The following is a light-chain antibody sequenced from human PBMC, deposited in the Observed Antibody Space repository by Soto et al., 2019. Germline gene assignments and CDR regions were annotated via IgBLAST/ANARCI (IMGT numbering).Light chain of an antibody. CDR2: YDR. V-gene: IGLV3-21*04. Sequence: SYELTQPPSVSVAPGQTARVTGGGDNIGTKGVHWYQQKPGQAPLLVIYYDRDRPSGIPERFSGSNSGNTATLTISGVEAGDEADYYCQIWDTTSDHLYVFGPGTKMTVL. J-gene: IGLJ1*01. CDR3: QIWDTTSDHLYV. CDR1: NIGTKG.